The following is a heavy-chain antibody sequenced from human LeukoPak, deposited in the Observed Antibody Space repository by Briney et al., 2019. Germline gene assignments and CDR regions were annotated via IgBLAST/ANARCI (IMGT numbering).Heavy chain of an antibody. Sequence: KSSETLSLTCTVSGGSISSYYWSWIRQPPGKGLEWIGYIYYSGSTNYNPSLKSRVTISVDTSKNQFSLKLSSVTAADTAVYYCARATQTYYYDSSGFRGIGAFDIWGQGTMVTVSS. J-gene: IGHJ3*02. CDR3: ARATQTYYYDSSGFRGIGAFDI. V-gene: IGHV4-59*01. CDR1: GGSISSYY. D-gene: IGHD3-22*01. CDR2: IYYSGST.